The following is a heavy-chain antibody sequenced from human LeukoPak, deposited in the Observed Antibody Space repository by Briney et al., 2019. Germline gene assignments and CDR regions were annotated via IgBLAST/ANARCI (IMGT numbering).Heavy chain of an antibody. CDR2: IQEDGNEV. CDR1: GFNFRKHW. V-gene: IGHV3-7*01. D-gene: IGHD7-27*01. CDR3: ARDYTGGWNDY. Sequence: GGSLRLSCAATGFNFRKHWMSWVRQSIGKGLECVAKIQEDGNEVHYVDSVKGRFTISRDNARNSLYLQMNNLRVEDTAIYYCARDYTGGWNDYWGQGTLVTVSS. J-gene: IGHJ4*02.